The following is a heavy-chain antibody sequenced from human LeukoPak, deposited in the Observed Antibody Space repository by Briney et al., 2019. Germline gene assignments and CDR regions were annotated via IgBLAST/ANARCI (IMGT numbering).Heavy chain of an antibody. V-gene: IGHV1-18*01. CDR1: GYTFTSYG. CDR3: ASHRRYSYGYETAFDI. D-gene: IGHD5-18*01. Sequence: GASVKVSCKASGYTFTSYGISWVRQAPGQGLEWMGWISAYNGNTNYAQKFQGRVTITRDTSASTAYMELSSLRSEDTAVYYCASHRRYSYGYETAFDIWGQGTMVTVSS. CDR2: ISAYNGNT. J-gene: IGHJ3*02.